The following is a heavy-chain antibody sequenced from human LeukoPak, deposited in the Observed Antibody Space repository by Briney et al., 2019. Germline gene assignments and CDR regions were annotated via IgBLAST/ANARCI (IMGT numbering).Heavy chain of an antibody. D-gene: IGHD3-3*01. V-gene: IGHV1-69*04. CDR2: IIPIFGIA. CDR3: ASQYYDFWY. J-gene: IGHJ4*02. CDR1: GGTFSSYA. Sequence: SVKVSCKASGGTFSSYAISWVRQAPGQGLEWMGRIIPIFGIANYAQRFQGRVTITADKSTSTAYMELSSLRSEDTAVYYCASQYYDFWYWGQGTLVTVSS.